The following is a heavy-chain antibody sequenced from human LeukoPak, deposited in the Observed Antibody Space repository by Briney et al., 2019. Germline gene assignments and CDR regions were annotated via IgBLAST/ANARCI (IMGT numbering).Heavy chain of an antibody. CDR2: IYSGGGT. CDR3: ARDRGGSGPTTTDY. D-gene: IGHD6-19*01. J-gene: IGHJ4*02. CDR1: GFTVSSNY. V-gene: IGHV3-66*01. Sequence: PGGSLRLSCAASGFTVSSNYMSWVRQAPGKGLEWVSVIYSGGGTYYADSVKGRFTISRDNSKNTVYLQMNSLRAEDTAVYYCARDRGGSGPTTTDYWGQGTLVTVSS.